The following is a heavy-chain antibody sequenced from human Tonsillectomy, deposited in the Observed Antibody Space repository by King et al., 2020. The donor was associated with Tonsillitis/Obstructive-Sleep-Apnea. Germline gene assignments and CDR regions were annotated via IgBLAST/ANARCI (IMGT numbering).Heavy chain of an antibody. CDR2: ISSSSSYT. V-gene: IGHV3-11*05. CDR3: AGDPRRGTTGPKDYYYYYMDV. D-gene: IGHD4-17*01. CDR1: RFTFSDYY. J-gene: IGHJ6*03. Sequence: VQLVESGGGLVKPGGSLRLSCAASRFTFSDYYMSWIRQAPGKGLEWVSYISSSSSYTNYADSVKGRFTISSDNAKNSLYLQMNSLRAEETAEYYCAGDPRRGTTGPKDYYYYYMDVCGKGTTVTVSS.